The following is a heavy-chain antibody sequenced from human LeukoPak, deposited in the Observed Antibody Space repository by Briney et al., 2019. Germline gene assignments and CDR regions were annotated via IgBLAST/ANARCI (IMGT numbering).Heavy chain of an antibody. V-gene: IGHV1-18*01. Sequence: ASVKVSCKASGYTFTSYGISWVRQAPGQGLEWMGWISPYNGNTNYAQKLQGRVTMTTDTSTSTAYMELRSLRSDDTAVYYCARLGYCSSTSCLSWFDPWGQGTLVTVSS. CDR2: ISPYNGNT. CDR3: ARLGYCSSTSCLSWFDP. D-gene: IGHD2-2*01. J-gene: IGHJ5*02. CDR1: GYTFTSYG.